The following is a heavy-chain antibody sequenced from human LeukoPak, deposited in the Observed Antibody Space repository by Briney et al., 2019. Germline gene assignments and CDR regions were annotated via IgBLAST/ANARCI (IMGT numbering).Heavy chain of an antibody. CDR1: GFSLTTSGVG. V-gene: IGHV2-5*02. CDR3: AHTGHYYDRNNANWYFDL. D-gene: IGHD3-22*01. J-gene: IGHJ2*01. CDR2: IYWDDDK. Sequence: ESGPTLVNPTQTLPLTCTFSGFSLTTSGVGVGWIRQLPGKALEWLAVIYWDDDKRYSPSLKNRLTITKDTSKNQVVLSVTNMDPVDTATYYCAHTGHYYDRNNANWYFDLWGRGTLVTVSS.